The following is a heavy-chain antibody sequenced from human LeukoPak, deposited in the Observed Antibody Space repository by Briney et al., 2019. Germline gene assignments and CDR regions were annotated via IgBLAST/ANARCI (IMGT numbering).Heavy chain of an antibody. CDR1: GGSISSYY. CDR2: IYYSGST. CDR3: ARGAQNYYDSSGYWDY. J-gene: IGHJ4*02. D-gene: IGHD3-22*01. V-gene: IGHV4-59*01. Sequence: SETLSLTCTVSGGSISSYYWSWIRQPPGKGLEWIGYIYYSGSTNYNPSLKSRVTISVDTSKNQFSLKLSSVTAADTAVYYCARGAQNYYDSSGYWDYWGQGTLVTVSS.